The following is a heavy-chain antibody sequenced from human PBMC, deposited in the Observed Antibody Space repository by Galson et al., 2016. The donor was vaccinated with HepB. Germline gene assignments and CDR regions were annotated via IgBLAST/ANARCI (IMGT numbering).Heavy chain of an antibody. Sequence: SLRLSCAASGFTLSSYSMNWVRQAPGKGLEWVSYISSSSITIYYAASVKGRFTISRDNSKNSLYLQMNRLRAEDTAVYYCARDFDYWGQGTLVTVSS. J-gene: IGHJ4*02. CDR1: GFTLSSYS. CDR2: ISSSSITI. V-gene: IGHV3-48*01. CDR3: ARDFDY.